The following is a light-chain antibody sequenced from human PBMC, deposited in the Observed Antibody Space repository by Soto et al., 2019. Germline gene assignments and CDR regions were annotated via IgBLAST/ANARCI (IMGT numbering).Light chain of an antibody. CDR2: GTN. CDR1: SSNIGAGYD. V-gene: IGLV1-40*01. Sequence: SVLTQPHSVSGAPGQRVTISCTGSSSNIGAGYDVHWYQQLPGTGPKLLIYGTNNRPSGVPDRFSGSKSGTSAALAITGLQAEDEADSYCQSYDSSLSGWGVFGGGTKLTVL. CDR3: QSYDSSLSGWGV. J-gene: IGLJ2*01.